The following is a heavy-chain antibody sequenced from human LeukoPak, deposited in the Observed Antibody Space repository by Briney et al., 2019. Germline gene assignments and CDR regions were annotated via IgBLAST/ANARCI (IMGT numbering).Heavy chain of an antibody. CDR1: GFTFSSYA. D-gene: IGHD1-26*01. CDR3: ARSTVGTSCCTAVDY. CDR2: ISGSGGST. Sequence: GGSLRLSCAASGFTFSSYAMSWVRQAPGKGLEWVSAISGSGGSTYYADSVKGRFTISRDNSKNTLYLQMNSLRAEDTAEYYCARSTVGTSCCTAVDYWGQGTLVTVSS. J-gene: IGHJ4*02. V-gene: IGHV3-23*01.